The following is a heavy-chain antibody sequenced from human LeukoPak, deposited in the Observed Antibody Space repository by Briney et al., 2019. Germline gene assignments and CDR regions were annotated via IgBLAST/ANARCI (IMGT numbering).Heavy chain of an antibody. CDR2: IRQDGSEE. CDR1: GFSFSSYY. Sequence: GGSLRLSCAASGFSFSSYYMTWVRQAPGKGLEWVANIRQDGSEENYADSVKGRFTISRDNAKNSLYLQINSLRAEDTAVHYCARDSYWYPVDYWGQGTLVTVSS. V-gene: IGHV3-7*01. CDR3: ARDSYWYPVDY. J-gene: IGHJ4*02. D-gene: IGHD1-26*01.